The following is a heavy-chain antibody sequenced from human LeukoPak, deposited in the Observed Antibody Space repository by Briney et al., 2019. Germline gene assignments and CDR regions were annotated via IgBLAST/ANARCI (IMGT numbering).Heavy chain of an antibody. Sequence: PSETLSLTCSVSGGSISSYYWSWIRQPAGKGLEWIGYIYYSGSTNYNPSLKSRVTISVDTSKNQFSLKLSSVTAADTAVYYCARVGGGGDYFDYWGQGTLVTVSS. CDR1: GGSISSYY. D-gene: IGHD3-16*01. CDR2: IYYSGST. J-gene: IGHJ4*02. V-gene: IGHV4-59*08. CDR3: ARVGGGGDYFDY.